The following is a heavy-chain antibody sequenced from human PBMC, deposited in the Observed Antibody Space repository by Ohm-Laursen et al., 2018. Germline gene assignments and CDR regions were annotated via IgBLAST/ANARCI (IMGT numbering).Heavy chain of an antibody. CDR1: GYTFTGYY. Sequence: SVKVSCKASGYTFTGYYMHWVRQAPGPGLEWMGWINPNSGGTNYAQKFQGRVTMTRDTSISTAYMELSRLRSDDTAVYYCARASGSARRNAFDIWGQGTMVTVSS. CDR2: INPNSGGT. J-gene: IGHJ3*02. V-gene: IGHV1-2*02. D-gene: IGHD1-26*01. CDR3: ARASGSARRNAFDI.